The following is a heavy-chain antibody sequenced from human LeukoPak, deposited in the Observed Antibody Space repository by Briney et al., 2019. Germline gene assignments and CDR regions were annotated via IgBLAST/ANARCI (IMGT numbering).Heavy chain of an antibody. Sequence: SETLSLTCTVSGASIDSYYWSWIRQTPEKGLEWIGCIYYRGNTNYNPSLKSRVTISVDTSKNQFSLKLSSVTAADTAVYYCARAGYYYDSTRAFDIWGQGTMVTVSS. V-gene: IGHV4-59*01. J-gene: IGHJ3*02. CDR2: IYYRGNT. CDR3: ARAGYYYDSTRAFDI. CDR1: GASIDSYY. D-gene: IGHD3-22*01.